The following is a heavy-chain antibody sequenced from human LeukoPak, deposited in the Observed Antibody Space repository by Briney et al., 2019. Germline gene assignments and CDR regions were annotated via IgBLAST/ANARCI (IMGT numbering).Heavy chain of an antibody. CDR1: GGTFSSYA. Sequence: SVKVSCKASGGTFSSYAISWVRQAPGQGLEWMGGIIPIFGTANYAQKFQGRVTITADESTSTAYMELSSLRSEDTAVYYCARVNIVVVSAASRYAFDIWGQGTMVTVSS. V-gene: IGHV1-69*13. CDR3: ARVNIVVVSAASRYAFDI. D-gene: IGHD2-2*01. CDR2: IIPIFGTA. J-gene: IGHJ3*02.